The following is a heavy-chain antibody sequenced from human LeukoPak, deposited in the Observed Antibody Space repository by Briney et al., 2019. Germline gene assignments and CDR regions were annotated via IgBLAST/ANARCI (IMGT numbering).Heavy chain of an antibody. J-gene: IGHJ2*01. CDR3: AKYYYDSSGYYGYFDL. CDR1: GYTFTSYD. D-gene: IGHD3-22*01. Sequence: ASVNVSCKASGYTFTSYDINWVRQAPGRGREGRGWMNPNSGNTVYAQKFQGRVTITADESTSTAYMALSSLRSEDTAVYYCAKYYYDSSGYYGYFDLWGRGTLVTVSS. V-gene: IGHV1-8*01. CDR2: MNPNSGNT.